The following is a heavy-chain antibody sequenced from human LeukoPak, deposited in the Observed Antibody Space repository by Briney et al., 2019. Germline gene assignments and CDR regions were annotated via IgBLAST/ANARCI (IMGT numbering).Heavy chain of an antibody. V-gene: IGHV1-18*01. CDR3: ARDPIYCGGDCYPED. CDR2: ISAYNGNT. Sequence: GASVKVSCKASGYTFTSYGISWVRQAPGQGLEWMGWISAYNGNTNYAQKLQGRVTMTTDTSTSTVYMELSSLRSEDTAVYYCARDPIYCGGDCYPEDWGQGTLVTVSS. J-gene: IGHJ4*02. CDR1: GYTFTSYG. D-gene: IGHD2-21*02.